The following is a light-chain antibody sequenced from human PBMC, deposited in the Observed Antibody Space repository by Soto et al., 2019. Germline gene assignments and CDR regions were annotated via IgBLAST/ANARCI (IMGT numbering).Light chain of an antibody. CDR2: EVS. CDR3: CSYAGRSTYV. CDR1: NSDVGTYSI. Sequence: QSVLTQPASVSGSAGQSITISCSGSNSDVGTYSIVSWYQQHPGKAPKLMIYEVSKRPSGVSDRFSGSKSGKTASLTISGLQAEDEADYYCCSYAGRSTYVFGPGTKVTVL. J-gene: IGLJ1*01. V-gene: IGLV2-23*02.